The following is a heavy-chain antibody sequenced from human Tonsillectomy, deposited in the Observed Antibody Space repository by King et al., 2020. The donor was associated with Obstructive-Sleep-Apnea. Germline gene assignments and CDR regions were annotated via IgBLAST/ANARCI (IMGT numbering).Heavy chain of an antibody. Sequence: VQLVESGGGVVQPGRSLRLSCAASGFTFSSYGMHWVRQAPGKGLEWVAVISYDGSNKYYADSVKGRFTISRDNSKNTLYLQMNSLRAEDTAVYYCAKDSGLDQLLLDYWGQGTLVTVSS. CDR1: GFTFSSYG. CDR2: ISYDGSNK. D-gene: IGHD2-2*01. J-gene: IGHJ4*02. CDR3: AKDSGLDQLLLDY. V-gene: IGHV3-30*18.